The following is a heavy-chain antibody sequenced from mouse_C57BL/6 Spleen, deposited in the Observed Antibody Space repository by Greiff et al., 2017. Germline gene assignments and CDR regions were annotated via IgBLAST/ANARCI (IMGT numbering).Heavy chain of an antibody. Sequence: VKLQQPGAELVRPGTSVKLSCKASGYTFTSYWMHWVKQRPGQGLEWIGVIDPSDSYTNYNQKFKGKATLTVDTSSSTAYMQLSSLTSEDSAVYYCAKLRGDYWGQGTTLTVSS. V-gene: IGHV1-59*01. J-gene: IGHJ2*01. CDR3: AKLRGDY. CDR1: GYTFTSYW. CDR2: IDPSDSYT.